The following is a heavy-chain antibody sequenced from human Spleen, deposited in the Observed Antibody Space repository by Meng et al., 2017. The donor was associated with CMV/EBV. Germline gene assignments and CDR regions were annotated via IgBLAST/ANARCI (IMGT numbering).Heavy chain of an antibody. CDR1: GGSITNSGYY. Sequence: LALTCTVSGGSITNSGYYWGWIRQPPGMGLEWIGNIYYSGSTYYNPSLKSRATISLDTSNKQFSLRLSSVTAADTAVYYCVRDGSAWGQGTLVTVSS. CDR3: VRDGSA. CDR2: IYYSGST. D-gene: IGHD3-10*01. V-gene: IGHV4-39*07. J-gene: IGHJ5*02.